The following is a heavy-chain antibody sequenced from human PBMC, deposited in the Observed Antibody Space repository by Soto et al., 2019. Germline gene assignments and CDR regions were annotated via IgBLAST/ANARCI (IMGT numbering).Heavy chain of an antibody. CDR1: GGTFSSYA. V-gene: IGHV1-69*13. Sequence: SVKVSCKASGGTFSSYAISWVRQAPGQGLEWMGGIIPIFGTANCAQKFQGRVTITADESTSTAYMELSSLRSEDTAVYYCARDGYSSSSGYNWFDPWGQGTLVTVSS. CDR2: IIPIFGTA. D-gene: IGHD6-6*01. J-gene: IGHJ5*02. CDR3: ARDGYSSSSGYNWFDP.